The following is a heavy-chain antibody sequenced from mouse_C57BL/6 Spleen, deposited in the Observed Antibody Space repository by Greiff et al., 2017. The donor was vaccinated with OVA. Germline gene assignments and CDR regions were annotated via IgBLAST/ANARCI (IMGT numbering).Heavy chain of an antibody. J-gene: IGHJ2*01. D-gene: IGHD3-2*02. V-gene: IGHV1-82*01. CDR3: ARGTAQVLDY. Sequence: QVQLKESGPELVKPGASVKISCKASGYAFSSSWMNWVKQRPGKGLEWIGRIYPGDGDTNYNGKFKGKATLTADKSSSTAYMQLSSLTSEDSAVYFCARGTAQVLDYWGQGTTLTVSS. CDR1: GYAFSSSW. CDR2: IYPGDGDT.